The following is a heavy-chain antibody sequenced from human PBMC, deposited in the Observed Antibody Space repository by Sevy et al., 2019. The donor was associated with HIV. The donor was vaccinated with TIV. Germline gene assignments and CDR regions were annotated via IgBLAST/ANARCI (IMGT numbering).Heavy chain of an antibody. CDR1: GYSISSGYY. D-gene: IGHD3-10*01. CDR2: IYHSGST. Sequence: SETLSLTCAVSGYSISSGYYWGWIRQPPGKGLEWIGSIYHSGSTYYNPSLKSRVTISVDTSKNQFSLKLSSVTAADTAVYYCARVPLPGITMVRGIPQYAFDIWGQGTMVTVSS. J-gene: IGHJ3*02. V-gene: IGHV4-38-2*01. CDR3: ARVPLPGITMVRGIPQYAFDI.